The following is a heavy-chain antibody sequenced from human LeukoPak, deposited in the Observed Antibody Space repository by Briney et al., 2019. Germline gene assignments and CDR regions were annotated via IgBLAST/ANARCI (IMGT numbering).Heavy chain of an antibody. CDR2: IYYSGST. D-gene: IGHD3-10*01. Sequence: SETLSLTCTVSGGSISSYYWSWIRQPPGKGLEWIGYIYYSGSTNYNPSLKSRVTISVDTSKNQFSLKLSSVTAADTAVYYCARAKYYYGSGSYGYSDYWGQGTLVTVSS. J-gene: IGHJ4*02. CDR3: ARAKYYYGSGSYGYSDY. CDR1: GGSISSYY. V-gene: IGHV4-59*01.